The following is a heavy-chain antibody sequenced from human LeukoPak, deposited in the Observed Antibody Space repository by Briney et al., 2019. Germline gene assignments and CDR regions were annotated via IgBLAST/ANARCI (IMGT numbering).Heavy chain of an antibody. CDR3: AKDLSSGLARHYFDY. D-gene: IGHD6-25*01. CDR1: GFTFDDYA. Sequence: PGGSLRLSCAASGFTFDDYAMHWVRQAPGKGLEWVSGISWNSGSIGYADSVKGRFTISRDNAKNSLYLQMNSLRAEDTALYYCAKDLSSGLARHYFDYWGQGTLVTVSS. CDR2: ISWNSGSI. J-gene: IGHJ4*02. V-gene: IGHV3-9*01.